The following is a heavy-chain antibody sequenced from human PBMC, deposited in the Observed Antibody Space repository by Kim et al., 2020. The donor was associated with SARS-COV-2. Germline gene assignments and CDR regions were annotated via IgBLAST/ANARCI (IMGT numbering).Heavy chain of an antibody. Sequence: ASVKVSCKASGYTFTSYAMNWVRQTPGQGLEWMGWINTNTGNPTYAQGFTGRFVFSLDTSVSTAYLQISSLKAEDTAVYYCARDACGGDCYSYWYFDLWGRGTLVTVSS. CDR3: ARDACGGDCYSYWYFDL. D-gene: IGHD2-21*01. CDR1: GYTFTSYA. J-gene: IGHJ2*01. CDR2: INTNTGNP. V-gene: IGHV7-4-1*02.